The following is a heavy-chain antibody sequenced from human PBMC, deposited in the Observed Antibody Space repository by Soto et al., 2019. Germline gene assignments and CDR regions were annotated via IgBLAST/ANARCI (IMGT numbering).Heavy chain of an antibody. CDR3: AKGSSGWGYYCGMDV. Sequence: QVQLVESGGGVVQPGRSLRLSCAASGFTFSSYGMHWVRQAPGKGLEWVAVISYDGSNKYYADSVKGRFTISRDNSKNTLYLQMNSLRAEDTAVYYCAKGSSGWGYYCGMDVWGQGTTVTVSS. D-gene: IGHD6-19*01. CDR2: ISYDGSNK. CDR1: GFTFSSYG. J-gene: IGHJ6*02. V-gene: IGHV3-30*18.